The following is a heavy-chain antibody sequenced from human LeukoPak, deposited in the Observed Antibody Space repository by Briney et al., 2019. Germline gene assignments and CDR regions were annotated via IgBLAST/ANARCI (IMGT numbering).Heavy chain of an antibody. CDR3: AKETTMVLDY. D-gene: IGHD3-10*01. CDR1: GFTFSSYG. CDR2: ISYDGSNK. Sequence: GGSLRFSCAASGFTFSSYGVHWVRQAPGKGLEWVAVISYDGSNKYYADSVKGRFTISRDNSKNTLYLQMNSLRAEDTAVYYCAKETTMVLDYWGQGTLVTVSS. J-gene: IGHJ4*02. V-gene: IGHV3-30*18.